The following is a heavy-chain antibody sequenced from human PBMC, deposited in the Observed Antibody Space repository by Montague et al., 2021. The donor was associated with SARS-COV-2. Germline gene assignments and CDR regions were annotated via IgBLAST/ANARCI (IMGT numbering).Heavy chain of an antibody. V-gene: IGHV4-59*01. CDR1: GGSMSSYH. Sequence: SETLSLTCSVSGGSMSSYHWVWIRQPPGKGLEWIGYVSYRGSTXXXLSLKSRVTISLDTSKNRFSLRVTSVTAADTAVYYCARDVRYYYDQWGQGIPVTVSS. CDR2: VSYRGST. D-gene: IGHD3-10*01. CDR3: ARDVRYYYDQ. J-gene: IGHJ4*02.